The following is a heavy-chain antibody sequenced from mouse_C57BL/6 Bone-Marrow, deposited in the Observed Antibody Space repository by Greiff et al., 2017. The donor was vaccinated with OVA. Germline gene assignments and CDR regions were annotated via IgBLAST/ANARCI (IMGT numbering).Heavy chain of an antibody. Sequence: EVKVEESGGGLVKPGGSLKLSCAASGFTFSSYAMSWVRQTPEKRLEWVATISDGGSYTYYPDNVKGRFTISRDNAKNNLYLQMSHLKSEDTAMYYCARVPYYYAMDYWGQGTSVTVSS. V-gene: IGHV5-4*03. CDR1: GFTFSSYA. D-gene: IGHD5-1*01. CDR2: ISDGGSYT. J-gene: IGHJ4*01. CDR3: ARVPYYYAMDY.